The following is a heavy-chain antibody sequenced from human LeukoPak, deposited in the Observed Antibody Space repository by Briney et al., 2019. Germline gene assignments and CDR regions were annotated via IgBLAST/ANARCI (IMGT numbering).Heavy chain of an antibody. Sequence: PGGSLRLSCVGSGFPFRNYLMHWVRQAPGQGLVWVSGINQDETKAYADSVKGRFTVSRDNAKNMMYLQLNGLRAEDTAVYFCGRGGDGIDVWGQGTTVIVSS. J-gene: IGHJ3*01. D-gene: IGHD5-24*01. CDR2: INQDETKA. CDR1: GFPFRNYL. CDR3: GRGGDGIDV. V-gene: IGHV3-74*01.